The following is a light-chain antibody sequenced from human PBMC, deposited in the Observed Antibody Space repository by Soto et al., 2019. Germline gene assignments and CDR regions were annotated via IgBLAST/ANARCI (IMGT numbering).Light chain of an antibody. J-gene: IGKJ4*01. CDR2: GAS. V-gene: IGKV3-20*01. CDR3: QQWGNTPRVT. Sequence: IVLTQSPGTLSFSPGESATLSCRASQSVSISYLAWYQQKPGQAPRLLIYGASARATGIPDRFSGSGSGTDFTLTISRLEPEDSAVYYCQQWGNTPRVTFGGGTKVDIK. CDR1: QSVSISY.